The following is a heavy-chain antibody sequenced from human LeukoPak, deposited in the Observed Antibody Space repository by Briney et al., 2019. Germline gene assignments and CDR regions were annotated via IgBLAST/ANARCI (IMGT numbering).Heavy chain of an antibody. CDR3: ARVVRSSGLNFDY. J-gene: IGHJ4*02. Sequence: ASVKVSCKASGYTFTGYYMHWVRQAPGQGLEWMGRINPNSGGTNYAQKFQGRVTMTRDTSISTAYMELSRLRSDDTAVYYCARVVRSSGLNFDYWGQGTLVTVSS. CDR2: INPNSGGT. CDR1: GYTFTGYY. D-gene: IGHD6-19*01. V-gene: IGHV1-2*06.